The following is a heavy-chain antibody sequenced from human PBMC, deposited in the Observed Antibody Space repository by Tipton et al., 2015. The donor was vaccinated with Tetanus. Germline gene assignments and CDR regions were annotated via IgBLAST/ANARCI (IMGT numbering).Heavy chain of an antibody. V-gene: IGHV4-59*11. J-gene: IGHJ4*02. CDR3: ARANNEFPKKGPFDS. Sequence: LRLSCTVSGGSISNHYWSWIRQPPGKGLEWIGYLYDNGRTKYNPSPNSRVTISVDTPKKQLSLKLTSVTAADTAVYYCARANNEFPKKGPFDSWGQGSLVIVSS. CDR1: GGSISNHY. CDR2: LYDNGRT. D-gene: IGHD1-1*01.